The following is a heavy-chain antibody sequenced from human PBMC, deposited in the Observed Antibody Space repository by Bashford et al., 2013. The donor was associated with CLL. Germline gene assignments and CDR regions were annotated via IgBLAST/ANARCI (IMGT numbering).Heavy chain of an antibody. CDR2: MYNNGGT. J-gene: IGHJ5*02. CDR3: ARHRSNRDWFDP. Sequence: SETLSLTCTVSGVSLSDYYWSWIRQSPGKGLEWIGCMYNNGGTEYNPSLKSRVTISGDRSKNQFSLNLRSVTASDTAVYYCARHRSNRDWFDPWGRGTRSPSPQ. CDR1: GVSLSDYY. D-gene: IGHD3-16*02. V-gene: IGHV4-59*08.